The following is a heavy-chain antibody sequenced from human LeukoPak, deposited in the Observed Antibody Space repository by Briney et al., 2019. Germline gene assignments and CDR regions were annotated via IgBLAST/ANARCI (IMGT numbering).Heavy chain of an antibody. V-gene: IGHV3-53*01. D-gene: IGHD3-10*01. Sequence: PGGSLRLSCAASGFTVSSYYMSWVRQAPGKELEWVSVTHSGGTTYYADSVKGRFTIYRDNSKNTLYIQMNSLRADDTAMYYCARGLYYYGSGTSLEYFFDYWGQGPLVTVSS. CDR1: GFTVSSYY. J-gene: IGHJ4*02. CDR3: ARGLYYYGSGTSLEYFFDY. CDR2: THSGGTT.